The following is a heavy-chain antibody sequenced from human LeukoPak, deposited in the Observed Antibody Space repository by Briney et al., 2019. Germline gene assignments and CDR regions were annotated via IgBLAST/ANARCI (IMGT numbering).Heavy chain of an antibody. J-gene: IGHJ4*02. CDR2: IYSGGST. V-gene: IGHV3-53*04. CDR1: GFTVSSNY. D-gene: IGHD2-15*01. CDR3: ARAYCSGGSCYPYYFDY. Sequence: PXGSLRLSCAASGFTVSSNYMSWVRQAPGKGLEWVSVIYSGGSTYYADSVKGRFTISRHNSKNTLYLQMNSLRAEDTAVYYCARAYCSGGSCYPYYFDYWGQGTLVTVSS.